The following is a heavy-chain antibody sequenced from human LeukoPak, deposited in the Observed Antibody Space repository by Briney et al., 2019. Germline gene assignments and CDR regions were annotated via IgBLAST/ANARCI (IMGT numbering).Heavy chain of an antibody. Sequence: PGGSLRLSCSASGFTFSSYAMNRVRQAPGKGLEWVSYISGNTNTIYYADSVKGRFTISRDNAKNSLYLQMNNLRAEDTAVYYCAKMAVAGPYNCLDSWGQGTLVTVSS. CDR1: GFTFSSYA. D-gene: IGHD6-19*01. J-gene: IGHJ5*01. CDR2: ISGNTNTI. CDR3: AKMAVAGPYNCLDS. V-gene: IGHV3-48*01.